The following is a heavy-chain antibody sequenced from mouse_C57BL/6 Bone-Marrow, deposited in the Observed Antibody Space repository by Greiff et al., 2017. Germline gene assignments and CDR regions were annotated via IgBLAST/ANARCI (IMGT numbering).Heavy chain of an antibody. CDR2: IDPSDSYT. CDR3: AREEGQLRGGFAY. V-gene: IGHV1-69*01. D-gene: IGHD3-2*02. CDR1: GYTFTSSW. Sequence: QVQLQQPGAELVMPGASVKLSCKASGYTFTSSWMHWVKQRPGQGLEWIGEIDPSDSYTNYNQKFKGKSTLTVDKSSSTAYRQLSSLTSEDSAVYYCAREEGQLRGGFAYWGQGTLVTVSA. J-gene: IGHJ3*01.